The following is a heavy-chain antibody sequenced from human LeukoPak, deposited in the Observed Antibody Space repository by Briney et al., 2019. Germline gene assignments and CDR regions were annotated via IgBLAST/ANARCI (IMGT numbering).Heavy chain of an antibody. J-gene: IGHJ4*02. CDR1: GFTFSSYS. V-gene: IGHV3-21*01. Sequence: PGGSLRLSCAASGFTFSSYSMNWVRQAPGKGLEWVSSISSSSSYIYYADSVKGRFTISRDNAKNSLYLQMNSLRAEDTAVYYCARVQTYYYDSSGLYSYRGQGTLVTVSS. CDR3: ARVQTYYYDSSGLYSY. CDR2: ISSSSSYI. D-gene: IGHD3-22*01.